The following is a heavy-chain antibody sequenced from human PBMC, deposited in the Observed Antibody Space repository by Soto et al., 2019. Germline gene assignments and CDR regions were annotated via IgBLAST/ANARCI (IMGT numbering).Heavy chain of an antibody. CDR1: GGSISSGNYY. CDR2: ISYSGSA. Sequence: QVQLQESGPGLVKPSQTLSLTCTVSGGSISSGNYYWSWIRQPPGKGLEWIGFISYSGSAYYNPSLTIRVTISVDTSKNQFSLNLSCVTAADTAVYYCATMGTPATGLYYFDYWGQGTLVTVSS. D-gene: IGHD2-15*01. J-gene: IGHJ4*02. CDR3: ATMGTPATGLYYFDY. V-gene: IGHV4-30-4*01.